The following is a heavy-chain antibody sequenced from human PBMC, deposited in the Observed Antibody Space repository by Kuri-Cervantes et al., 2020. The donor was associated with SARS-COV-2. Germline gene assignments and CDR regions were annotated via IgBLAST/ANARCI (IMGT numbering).Heavy chain of an antibody. CDR3: ASSLVDYFDY. CDR2: IYHSGST. D-gene: IGHD1-26*01. V-gene: IGHV4-38-2*02. J-gene: IGHJ4*02. CDR1: GYSISSGYY. Sequence: ESLKISCTVSGYSISSGYYWGWIRQPPGKGLEWIGSIYHSGSTYYNPSLKSRVTISVDTSKNQFSLKLSSVTAADTAVYYCASSLVDYFDYWGQGTLVTVSS.